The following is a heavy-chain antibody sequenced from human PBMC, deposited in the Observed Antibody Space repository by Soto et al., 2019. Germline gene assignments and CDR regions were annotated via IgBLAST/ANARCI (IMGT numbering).Heavy chain of an antibody. D-gene: IGHD3-22*01. CDR3: ARVGPWVPYYYDSSPYTFENWFDP. Sequence: PSETLSLTCTVSGGSVSSGSYYWSWIRQPPGKGLEWIGYIYYSGSTNYNPSLKSRVTISVDTSKNHVSLILNSVTAADTAVYYCARVGPWVPYYYDSSPYTFENWFDPWGQGTLVTVSS. J-gene: IGHJ5*02. CDR2: IYYSGST. V-gene: IGHV4-61*03. CDR1: GGSVSSGSYY.